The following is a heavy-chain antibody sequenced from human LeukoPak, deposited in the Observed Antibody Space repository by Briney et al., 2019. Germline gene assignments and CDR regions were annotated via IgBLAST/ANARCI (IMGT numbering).Heavy chain of an antibody. CDR2: IYTSGST. CDR3: ARELAAIRRARGLNDY. D-gene: IGHD2-15*01. Sequence: SETLSLTCTVSGGSISSYYWSWIRQPAGKGLEWIGRIYTSGSTNYNPSLKSRVTMSVDTSKNQFSLKLSSVTAADTAVYYCARELAAIRRARGLNDYWGQGTLVTVSS. V-gene: IGHV4-4*07. J-gene: IGHJ4*02. CDR1: GGSISSYY.